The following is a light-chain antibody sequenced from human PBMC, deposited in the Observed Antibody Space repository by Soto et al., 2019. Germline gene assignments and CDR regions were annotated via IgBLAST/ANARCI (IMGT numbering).Light chain of an antibody. Sequence: DIVLTQSPGTLSLSPGEGATLSCRASQSISSSYVAWYQQKPGQAPRLLIYGTSNRGTGIPDRFSGSGSGTDFTLTISRLEPEDFAVYYCQQYGGTWTFGQGTKVAIK. CDR3: QQYGGTWT. CDR1: QSISSSY. J-gene: IGKJ1*01. CDR2: GTS. V-gene: IGKV3-20*01.